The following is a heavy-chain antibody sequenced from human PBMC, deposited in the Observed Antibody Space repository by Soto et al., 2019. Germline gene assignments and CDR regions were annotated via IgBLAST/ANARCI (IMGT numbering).Heavy chain of an antibody. Sequence: WGSLRLSWAASGFTFSNACMSWVLQAPGKGLEWVGRIKSKTDGGTTDYAAPVKGRFTISRDDSKNTLYLQMNSLKTEDTAVYYCTTYGVPAAIYYYMDVWGKGTTVTVSS. CDR2: IKSKTDGGTT. D-gene: IGHD2-2*01. V-gene: IGHV3-15*01. CDR1: GFTFSNAC. CDR3: TTYGVPAAIYYYMDV. J-gene: IGHJ6*03.